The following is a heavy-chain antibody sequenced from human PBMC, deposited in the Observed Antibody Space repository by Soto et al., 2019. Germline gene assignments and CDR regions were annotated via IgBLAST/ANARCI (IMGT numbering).Heavy chain of an antibody. CDR2: ISASAGST. D-gene: IGHD1-1*01. J-gene: IGHJ4*02. CDR1: GFTFGTND. Sequence: EVQLLESGGGLVQPGGSLRLSCAASGFTFGTNDMTWVRQAPGKGLEWVSAISASAGSTYYADDVKGRFTVSRDNFKNTLFLQRNSLRAEDTAVYYCAKGGYLEQWGQGSLVTVSS. V-gene: IGHV3-23*01. CDR3: AKGGYLEQ.